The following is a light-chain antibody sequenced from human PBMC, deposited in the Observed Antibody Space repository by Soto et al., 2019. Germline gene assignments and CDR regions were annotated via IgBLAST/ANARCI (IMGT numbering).Light chain of an antibody. CDR3: QQFYNLPIT. CDR2: DAS. V-gene: IGKV1-33*01. CDR1: QDITTY. Sequence: DIQLTQSPSSLSASVGDRVTFTCQASQDITTYLNWYQQKPGKAPKLLIFDASSLKTGVPSRFSGSGSGTHFTFVISSLQPEDVAMYYCQQFYNLPITFGQGTRLEI. J-gene: IGKJ5*01.